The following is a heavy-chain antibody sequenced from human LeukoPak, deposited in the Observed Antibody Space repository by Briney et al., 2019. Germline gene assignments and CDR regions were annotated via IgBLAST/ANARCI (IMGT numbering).Heavy chain of an antibody. V-gene: IGHV4-61*09. Sequence: SETLSLTCTVSGGSISSGSFYWSWIRQPAGQGLELMGHIYTSGSTNYNPPLKSRVTISVDTSKNQFPLKLSSVTAADTAVYYCARPRGYSYDDAFDIWGQGTMVTVSS. CDR3: ARPRGYSYDDAFDI. CDR1: GGSISSGSFY. CDR2: IYTSGST. D-gene: IGHD5-18*01. J-gene: IGHJ3*02.